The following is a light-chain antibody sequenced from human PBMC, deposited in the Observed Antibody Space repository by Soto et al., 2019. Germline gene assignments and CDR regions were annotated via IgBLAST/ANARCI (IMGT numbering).Light chain of an antibody. V-gene: IGKV1-39*01. CDR1: QSITTY. J-gene: IGKJ1*01. Sequence: DIQMPQSPTPVSASLGDRFTITCRASQSITTYLNWYQHKPGKAPKLLMHDASSLDSGVPSRFSGSGSGTDFTLTISSLQPEDFATYYCQQSYRTPRTFGQGTKVDVK. CDR3: QQSYRTPRT. CDR2: DAS.